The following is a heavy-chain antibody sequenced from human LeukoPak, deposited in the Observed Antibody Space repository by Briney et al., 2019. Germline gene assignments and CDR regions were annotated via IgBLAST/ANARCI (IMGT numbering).Heavy chain of an antibody. D-gene: IGHD3-10*01. CDR3: ARAVHYYGSGIYYFDY. Sequence: GGSLRLSCAASGFTFSSYAMSWVRQAPGKGLEWVSAISGSGGSTYYADSVKGRFTISRDNSKNTLYLQMNSLRAEDTAVYYCARAVHYYGSGIYYFDYWGQGTLVTVSS. V-gene: IGHV3-23*01. J-gene: IGHJ4*02. CDR1: GFTFSSYA. CDR2: ISGSGGST.